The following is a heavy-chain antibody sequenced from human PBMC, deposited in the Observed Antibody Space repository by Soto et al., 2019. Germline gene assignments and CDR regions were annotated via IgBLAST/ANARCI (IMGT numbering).Heavy chain of an antibody. D-gene: IGHD3-9*01. V-gene: IGHV1-69*13. CDR2: IIPIFGTA. Sequence: SVKVSCKASGSTFSSYAISWVRQAPGQGLEWMGGIIPIFGTANYAQKFQGRVTITADESTSTAYMELSSLRSEDTAVYYCARIDYDILTGYYFDPWGQGTLVTVSS. CDR3: ARIDYDILTGYYFDP. J-gene: IGHJ5*02. CDR1: GSTFSSYA.